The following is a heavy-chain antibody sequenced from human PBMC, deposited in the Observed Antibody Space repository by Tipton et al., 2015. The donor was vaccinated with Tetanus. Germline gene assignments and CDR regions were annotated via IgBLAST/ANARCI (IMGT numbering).Heavy chain of an antibody. Sequence: QLVQSGGGLVRPGGSLRLSCAASGFTFTSYAMTWVRQAPGKGLEWVSGISGSGGSTYYADSVKGRFTISRDNSKNTLYLQMNSLRAEDTALYYCAKGYCSSTSCYSDYWGQGTLVTVSS. J-gene: IGHJ4*02. D-gene: IGHD2-2*02. CDR3: AKGYCSSTSCYSDY. CDR1: GFTFTSYA. V-gene: IGHV3-23*04. CDR2: ISGSGGST.